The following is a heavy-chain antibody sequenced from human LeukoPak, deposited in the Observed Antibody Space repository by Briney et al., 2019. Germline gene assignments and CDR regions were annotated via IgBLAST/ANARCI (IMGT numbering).Heavy chain of an antibody. CDR2: LNAEDHEDGEA. V-gene: IGHV1-24*01. J-gene: IGHJ4*02. CDR1: RYSLTELS. CDR3: TTGKIYCSSCSDDY. D-gene: IGHD6-13*01. Sequence: ASVKVSCKVSRYSLTELSMHWVREAPGKGLEWMGGLNAEDHEDGEAIYAKKFQGRVTMTEDKSTATAYMELSSLRSEDTAVYYCTTGKIYCSSCSDDYWGQGTLVTVSS.